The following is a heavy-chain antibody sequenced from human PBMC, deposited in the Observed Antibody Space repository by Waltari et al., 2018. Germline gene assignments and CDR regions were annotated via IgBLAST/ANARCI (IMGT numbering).Heavy chain of an antibody. CDR1: GFTFSSYY. CDR2: ISSSSSTI. CDR3: ARTYYRAFDI. D-gene: IGHD3-22*01. J-gene: IGHJ3*02. V-gene: IGHV3-48*04. Sequence: EVQLVESGGGLVQPGGSLRLSCAASGFTFSSYYMNWVRQAPGKGLEWVSYISSSSSTIYYADSVQGRFTISRVNAKNSLHLQMNSLRAEDTAVYYCARTYYRAFDIWGQGTMVTVSS.